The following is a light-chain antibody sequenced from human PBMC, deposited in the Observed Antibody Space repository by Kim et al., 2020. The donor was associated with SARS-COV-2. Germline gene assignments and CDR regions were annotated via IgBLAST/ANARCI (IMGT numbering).Light chain of an antibody. CDR1: KLGDKY. Sequence: SYELTQPPSVSVSPGQTAYITCSGDKLGDKYACWYQQRPGQSPVLVIHEDSQRPSGIPERFSGSKSGDTATLTIGGAQAMDEADYYCQAWESTTVIFGGGTQLTVL. CDR2: EDS. J-gene: IGLJ2*01. CDR3: QAWESTTVI. V-gene: IGLV3-1*01.